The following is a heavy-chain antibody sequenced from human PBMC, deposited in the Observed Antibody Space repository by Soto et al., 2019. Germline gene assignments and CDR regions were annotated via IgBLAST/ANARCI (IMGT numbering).Heavy chain of an antibody. CDR1: GGSISSGDYY. D-gene: IGHD3-22*01. J-gene: IGHJ4*02. CDR2: IYYSGST. Sequence: PSETLSLTCTVSGGSISSGDYYWSWIRQPPGKGLEWIGYIYYSGSTYYNPSLKSRVTISVDTSKNQFSLKLSSVTAADTAVYYCARTEDSSGYLLYYWGQGTLVTVSS. V-gene: IGHV4-30-4*01. CDR3: ARTEDSSGYLLYY.